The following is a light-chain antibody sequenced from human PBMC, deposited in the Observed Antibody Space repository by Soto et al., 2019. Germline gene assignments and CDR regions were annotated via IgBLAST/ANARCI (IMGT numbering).Light chain of an antibody. CDR3: GTWDNSLSSVV. CDR1: SSNIGKNY. V-gene: IGLV1-51*02. CDR2: ENN. J-gene: IGLJ2*01. Sequence: QSVLTQPPSVSAASGQKVTISCSGSSSNIGKNYVSWYQQLPGTAPKLLIYENNKRPSGIPDRVSGSKSGTSATLDITGLQTGDEADYYCGTWDNSLSSVVFGGGTKVTVL.